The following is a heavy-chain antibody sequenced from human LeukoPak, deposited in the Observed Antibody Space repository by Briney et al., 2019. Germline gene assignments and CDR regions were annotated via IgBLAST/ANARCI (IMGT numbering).Heavy chain of an antibody. D-gene: IGHD2-2*01. CDR1: GFTFGTYW. V-gene: IGHV3-7*03. CDR2: IKQDASEK. CDR3: AIDYEAACSSDSSRFLHFDY. Sequence: PGGSLRLSCAASGFTFGTYWMSWVRQAPGKGLEWVSTIKQDASEKYYVDSVKGRFTISRDNTKNLMYLQMSSLRVEDTAVYYCAIDYEAACSSDSSRFLHFDYWGPGILVTISS. J-gene: IGHJ4*02.